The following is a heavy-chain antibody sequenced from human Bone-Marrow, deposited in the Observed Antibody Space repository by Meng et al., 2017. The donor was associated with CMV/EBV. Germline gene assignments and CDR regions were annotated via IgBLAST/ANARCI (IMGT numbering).Heavy chain of an antibody. D-gene: IGHD6-13*01. J-gene: IGHJ4*02. CDR1: GYTFTSYG. Sequence: ASVKVSCKASGYTFTSYGISWVRQAPGQGLEWMGWISPYSGNTRYEQKLQGRVTMTTDTSTSTAYMELRSLRSDDTAVYYCARDSYTSSWYEYWGQGALVTVSS. CDR3: ARDSYTSSWYEY. V-gene: IGHV1-18*01. CDR2: ISPYSGNT.